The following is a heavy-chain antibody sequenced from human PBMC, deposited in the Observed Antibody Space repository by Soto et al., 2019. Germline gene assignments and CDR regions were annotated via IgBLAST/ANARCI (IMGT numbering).Heavy chain of an antibody. J-gene: IGHJ4*02. D-gene: IGHD3-10*01. CDR2: IVPIYRTA. V-gene: IGHV1-69*13. CDR3: VRDSGAKLSRS. Sequence: SVQVSFTGSGCTFRSYRIHLVRQAPGQGLEWVGGIVPIYRTADYAQKFQGRVTITADESARTSYMELRSLKSQDTAVYYCVRDSGAKLSRSWGQGTLVTVSS. CDR1: GCTFRSYR.